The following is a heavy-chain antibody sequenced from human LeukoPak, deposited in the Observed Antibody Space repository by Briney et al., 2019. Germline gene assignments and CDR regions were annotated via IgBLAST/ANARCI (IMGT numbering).Heavy chain of an antibody. J-gene: IGHJ6*03. CDR2: IYTSGST. D-gene: IGHD2-2*01. CDR1: GGSISSGSYY. Sequence: SETLSLTCTVSGGSISSGSYYWSWIRQPAGKGLEWIGRIYTSGSTNYNPSLKSRVTISVDTSKNQFSLKLSSVTAADTAEYYCAREKDCSSTSCYHDYYYMDVWGKGTTVTVSS. CDR3: AREKDCSSTSCYHDYYYMDV. V-gene: IGHV4-61*02.